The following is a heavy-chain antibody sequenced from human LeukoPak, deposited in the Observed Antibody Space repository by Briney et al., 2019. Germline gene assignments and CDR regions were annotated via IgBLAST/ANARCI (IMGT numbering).Heavy chain of an antibody. CDR2: IYTSGST. J-gene: IGHJ4*02. D-gene: IGHD3-22*01. CDR1: GGSISSYY. Sequence: SETLSLTCTVYGGSISSYYWSWIRQPAGKGLEWIGRIYTSGSTNYNPSLKSRVTMSVDTSKNQFSLKLSSVTAADTAVYYCARGSYYYDSSGYVSAAQIDYWGQGTLVTVSS. CDR3: ARGSYYYDSSGYVSAAQIDY. V-gene: IGHV4-4*07.